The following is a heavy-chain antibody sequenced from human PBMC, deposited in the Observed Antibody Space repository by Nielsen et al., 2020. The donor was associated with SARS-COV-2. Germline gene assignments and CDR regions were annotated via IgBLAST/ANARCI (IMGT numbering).Heavy chain of an antibody. CDR3: AKDRAGATYARFDL. D-gene: IGHD4/OR15-4a*01. J-gene: IGHJ4*02. CDR1: GFSFSTFP. V-gene: IGHV3-23*01. CDR2: ISGSGGTT. Sequence: GESLKISCVASGFSFSTFPMSWVRQAPGKGLEWVSAISGSGGTTSYADSVKGRFTISRDNSKNTLYLQMNSLRAEDTAVYYCAKDRAGATYARFDLWGQGTLVTVSS.